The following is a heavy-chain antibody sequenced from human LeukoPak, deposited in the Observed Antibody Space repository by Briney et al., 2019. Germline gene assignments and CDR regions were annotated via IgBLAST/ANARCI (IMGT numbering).Heavy chain of an antibody. Sequence: PGGSLRLSCAASGFTFSSYWMSWVRQAPGKGLEWVSYISSSGSTIYYADSVKGRFTISRDNAKNSLYLQMDSLRAEDTAVYYCARDGDCSGGSCYGWGAFDIWGQGTMVTVSS. CDR2: ISSSGSTI. D-gene: IGHD2-15*01. CDR3: ARDGDCSGGSCYGWGAFDI. V-gene: IGHV3-48*04. CDR1: GFTFSSYW. J-gene: IGHJ3*02.